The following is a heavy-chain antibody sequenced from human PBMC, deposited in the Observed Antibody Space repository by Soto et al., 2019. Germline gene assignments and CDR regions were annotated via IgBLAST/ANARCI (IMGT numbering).Heavy chain of an antibody. CDR3: TTRRNCNSLMFDY. V-gene: IGHV3-15*07. J-gene: IGHJ4*02. CDR2: IKSKTDGGTT. D-gene: IGHD1-7*01. CDR1: GFTFSNAW. Sequence: PGGSLRLSCAASGFTFSNAWMNWVRQAPGKGLEWVGRIKSKTDGGTTDYAAPVKGRFTISRDDSKNTLYLQMNSLKTEDTAVYYCTTRRNCNSLMFDYWGQGTLVTVYS.